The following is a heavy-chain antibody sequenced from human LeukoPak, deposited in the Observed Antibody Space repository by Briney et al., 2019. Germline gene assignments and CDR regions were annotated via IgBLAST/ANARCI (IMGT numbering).Heavy chain of an antibody. J-gene: IGHJ4*02. V-gene: IGHV1-69*01. CDR2: IISIFGTP. CDR3: AREPLCSSTSCYMVAPDY. CDR1: GGTFIIYA. D-gene: IGHD2-2*02. Sequence: SVTVSCKASGGTFIIYAISWVRQAPGQGLEWVGGIISIFGTPNYAQKFQGRVTITADESTSTAYMELSSLRSEDTAVYYCAREPLCSSTSCYMVAPDYWGQGTLVTVSS.